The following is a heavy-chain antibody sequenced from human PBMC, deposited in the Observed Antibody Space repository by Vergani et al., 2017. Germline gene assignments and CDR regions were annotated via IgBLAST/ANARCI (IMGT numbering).Heavy chain of an antibody. J-gene: IGHJ3*02. V-gene: IGHV3-30-3*02. CDR2: ISYDGSNK. CDR3: AKDKLLSGSYLSPGAFDI. CDR1: GFTFSSYA. D-gene: IGHD1-26*01. Sequence: QVQLVESGGGVVQPGRSLRLSCAASGFTFSSYAMHWVRQAPGKGLEWVAVISYDGSNKYYADSVKGRFTISRDNSKNTLYLQMNSLRAEDTAVYYCAKDKLLSGSYLSPGAFDIWGQGTMVTVSS.